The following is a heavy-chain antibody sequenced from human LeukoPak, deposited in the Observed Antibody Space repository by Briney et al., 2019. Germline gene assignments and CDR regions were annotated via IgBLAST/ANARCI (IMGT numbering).Heavy chain of an antibody. J-gene: IGHJ5*02. CDR3: ARYEGP. Sequence: SVKVSCNASGGPFTSYAISWVRQAPGQGLEWMGRIIPIFGTANYAQKFQGRATITTDESTTTAYRERSSLRSEDTAVYYCARYEGPWGQGTLVTVS. CDR1: GGPFTSYA. CDR2: IIPIFGTA. D-gene: IGHD3-3*01. V-gene: IGHV1-69*05.